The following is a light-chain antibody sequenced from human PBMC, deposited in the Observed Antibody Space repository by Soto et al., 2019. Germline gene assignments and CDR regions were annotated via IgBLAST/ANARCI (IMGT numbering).Light chain of an antibody. CDR2: DAS. CDR3: QQYNSLWT. V-gene: IGKV1-5*01. J-gene: IGKJ1*01. CDR1: QSISGW. Sequence: DIELTQSPSALSASVGDRVTITCRASQSISGWLAWYQQKPGKAPRLLIYDASYLERGVPSRFSGSGSGTDFTLTISDLQPDDLGTYCCQQYNSLWTFGPGTKVDIK.